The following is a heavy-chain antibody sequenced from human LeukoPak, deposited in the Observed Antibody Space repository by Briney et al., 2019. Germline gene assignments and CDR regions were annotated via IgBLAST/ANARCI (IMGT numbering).Heavy chain of an antibody. V-gene: IGHV3-33*01. Sequence: GRSLRLSCAASGFTFSSYGMHWVRQAPGKGLEWVAVIWYDGSNKYYADSVKGRFTISRDNSKNTLYLQMNSLRAEDTAVYYCARRGLFLEWLLEKYYYYMDVWGKGTTVTVSS. CDR2: IWYDGSNK. J-gene: IGHJ6*03. D-gene: IGHD3-3*01. CDR1: GFTFSSYG. CDR3: ARRGLFLEWLLEKYYYYMDV.